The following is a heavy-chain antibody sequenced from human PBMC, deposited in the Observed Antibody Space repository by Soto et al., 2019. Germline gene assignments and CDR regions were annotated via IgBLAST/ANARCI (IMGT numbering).Heavy chain of an antibody. CDR3: VRESAPSGPNYFDT. CDR2: ISHSGST. J-gene: IGHJ5*02. Sequence: SETLSLTCSVAGGSITRGASSWSWDRQPPGKGLEWIAYISHSGSTYYNPSLKGRVTISVDRSKNQFSLKLTSVTAADTAVYYCVRESAPSGPNYFDTWGPGTLVTVSS. CDR1: GGSITRGASS. D-gene: IGHD6-13*01. V-gene: IGHV4-30-2*01.